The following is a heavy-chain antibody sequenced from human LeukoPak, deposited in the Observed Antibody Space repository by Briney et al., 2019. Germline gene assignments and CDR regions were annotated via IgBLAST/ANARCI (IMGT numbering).Heavy chain of an antibody. CDR1: GFTFRSFW. Sequence: PGGSLRLSCAASGFTFRSFWMSWVRQAPGKGLEWVANIKQDGSEKYYVDSVKGRFTISRDNAKNSLYLQMNSLRAEDTAVYYCARDYDFWSGYSPGLFDYWGQGTLVTVSS. CDR2: IKQDGSEK. CDR3: ARDYDFWSGYSPGLFDY. D-gene: IGHD3-3*01. V-gene: IGHV3-7*03. J-gene: IGHJ4*02.